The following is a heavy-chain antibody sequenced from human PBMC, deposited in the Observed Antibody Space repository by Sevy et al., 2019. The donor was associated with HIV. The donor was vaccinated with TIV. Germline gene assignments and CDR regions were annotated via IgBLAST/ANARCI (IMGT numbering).Heavy chain of an antibody. J-gene: IGHJ6*02. Sequence: GGSLRLSCPASGFAFSNYYAMHWVRQAPGKGLEWVALISYDGSDTYYADSVKGRFTVSRDNFKNTLFLQMNSLTTEDTAVYYCARPRANYVDHYFFYAMDVWGQGTTVTVSS. CDR3: ARPRANYVDHYFFYAMDV. CDR2: ISYDGSDT. D-gene: IGHD4-17*01. CDR1: GFAFSNYYA. V-gene: IGHV3-30-3*01.